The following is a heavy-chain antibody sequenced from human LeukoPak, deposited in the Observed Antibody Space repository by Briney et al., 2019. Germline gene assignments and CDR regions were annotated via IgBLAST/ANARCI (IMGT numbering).Heavy chain of an antibody. J-gene: IGHJ6*03. CDR3: ARERYSSGWYSYYYYYMDV. Sequence: SETLSPTCTVSGGSISSQYWSWIRQPPGKGLEWIGYIYCSGSTNYNPSLKSRVTISVDTSKNQFSLKLSSVTAADTAVYYCARERYSSGWYSYYYYYMDVWGKGTTVTVSS. D-gene: IGHD6-19*01. V-gene: IGHV4-59*11. CDR2: IYCSGST. CDR1: GGSISSQY.